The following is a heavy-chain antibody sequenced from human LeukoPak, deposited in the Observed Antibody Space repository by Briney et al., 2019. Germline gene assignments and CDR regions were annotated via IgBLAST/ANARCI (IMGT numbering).Heavy chain of an antibody. CDR2: ISGSGDTT. Sequence: GGSLRLSCAASGFSFSIYAMSCVLQAPGKGLEWLSAISGSGDTTYYADSVKGRFTISRDNSKNTLYLQMNSLRAEDTAIYYCAKDASTVTTRWFAPWGQGTLVTVSS. D-gene: IGHD4-17*01. V-gene: IGHV3-23*01. CDR3: AKDASTVTTRWFAP. CDR1: GFSFSIYA. J-gene: IGHJ5*02.